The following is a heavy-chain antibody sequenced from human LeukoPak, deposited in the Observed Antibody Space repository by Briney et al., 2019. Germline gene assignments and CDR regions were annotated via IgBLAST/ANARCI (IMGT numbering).Heavy chain of an antibody. D-gene: IGHD2-2*01. Sequence: PSQTLSLTCTVSGGSISSSSYYWGWIRQPPGKGLEWIWSIYYSGSTYYNPSAKTRVTISVDTSKNQFSLKLSSVTAADTAVNYCASRSPPGETSYFDYWGQGTLVTVSS. J-gene: IGHJ4*02. CDR2: IYYSGST. CDR3: ASRSPPGETSYFDY. CDR1: GGSISSSSYY. V-gene: IGHV4-39*01.